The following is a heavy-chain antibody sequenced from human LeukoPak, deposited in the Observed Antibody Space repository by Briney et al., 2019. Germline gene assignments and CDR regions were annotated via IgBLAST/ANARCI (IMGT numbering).Heavy chain of an antibody. CDR1: GYTFTSYD. CDR3: ARGEFYDSSGYFDY. Sequence: ASVKVSCKASGYTFTSYDINWVRQATGQGLEWMGWMNLNSGNTGYAQKFQGRVTMTRNTSISTAYMELSSLRSEDTAVYYCARGEFYDSSGYFDYWGQGTLVTVSS. D-gene: IGHD3-22*01. V-gene: IGHV1-8*01. CDR2: MNLNSGNT. J-gene: IGHJ4*02.